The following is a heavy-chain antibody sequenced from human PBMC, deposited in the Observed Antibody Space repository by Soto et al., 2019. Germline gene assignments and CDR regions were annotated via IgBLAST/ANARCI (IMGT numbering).Heavy chain of an antibody. CDR3: ARGGVDVAATSAFDC. V-gene: IGHV1-69*01. Sequence: QVQLVQSGAEVKKPGSSVKVSCKASGGTFNNYAISWVRQAPGQGLEWMGGIIPIIGTADYAHKFQGRLAISADESTGTTFMELSSLRSEETDLYYCARGGVDVAATSAFDCWGQGTLVTVSS. CDR2: IIPIIGTA. D-gene: IGHD5-12*01. CDR1: GGTFNNYA. J-gene: IGHJ4*02.